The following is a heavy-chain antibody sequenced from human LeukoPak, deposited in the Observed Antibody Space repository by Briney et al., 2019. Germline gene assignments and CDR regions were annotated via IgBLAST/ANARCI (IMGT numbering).Heavy chain of an antibody. CDR2: ISSSGSTI. Sequence: GGSLRLSCAASGFTFSSYEMNWVRQAPGEGLEWVSYISSSGSTIYYADSVKGRFTISRDNAKNSLYLQMNSLRAEDTAVYYCASGVYYYGSGSYPRSYYYYYMDVWGKGTTVTISS. D-gene: IGHD3-10*01. CDR3: ASGVYYYGSGSYPRSYYYYYMDV. J-gene: IGHJ6*03. CDR1: GFTFSSYE. V-gene: IGHV3-48*03.